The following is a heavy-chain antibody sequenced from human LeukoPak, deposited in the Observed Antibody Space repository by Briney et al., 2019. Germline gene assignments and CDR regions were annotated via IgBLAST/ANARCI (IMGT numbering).Heavy chain of an antibody. D-gene: IGHD6-13*01. Sequence: ASVKVSCKASGYTFTSYAMHWVRQAPGQRLEWKGWINAGNGNTKYSQKFQGRVTITRDTSASTAYMELRSLRSDDTAVYYCARTYLAAAGAFDYWGQGTPVTVSS. CDR2: INAGNGNT. CDR3: ARTYLAAAGAFDY. V-gene: IGHV1-3*01. J-gene: IGHJ4*02. CDR1: GYTFTSYA.